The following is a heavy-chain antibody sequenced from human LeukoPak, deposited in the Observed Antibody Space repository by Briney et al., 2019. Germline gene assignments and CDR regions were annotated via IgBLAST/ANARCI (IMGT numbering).Heavy chain of an antibody. Sequence: SRTLSLTYALSGDSVSINSAAWNWSRQSPSRGIEWRGRTYYRSKWYNDYAVSVTSRITINPDTSKNQFSLQLNSVTPEDTAVYYCARVPVVVVPAARGVPKYFDYWGQGTLVTVSS. CDR2: TYYRSKWYN. D-gene: IGHD2-2*01. CDR1: GDSVSINSAA. V-gene: IGHV6-1*01. J-gene: IGHJ4*02. CDR3: ARVPVVVVPAARGVPKYFDY.